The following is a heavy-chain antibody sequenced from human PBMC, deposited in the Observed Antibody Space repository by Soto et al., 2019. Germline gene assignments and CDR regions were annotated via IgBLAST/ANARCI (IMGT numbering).Heavy chain of an antibody. CDR3: AKAAAAGTFFYGMDV. CDR1: GFTFSSYA. J-gene: IGHJ6*01. V-gene: IGHV3-23*01. D-gene: IGHD6-13*01. CDR2: ISGSGGST. Sequence: EVQLLESGGGLVQPVGSLRLSCASSGFTFSSYAMSWVRQAPGKGLEWVSAISGSGGSTYYADSVKVRFTISRDNSKNTFYLQMNRLMAEDRAVSYCAKAAAAGTFFYGMDVW.